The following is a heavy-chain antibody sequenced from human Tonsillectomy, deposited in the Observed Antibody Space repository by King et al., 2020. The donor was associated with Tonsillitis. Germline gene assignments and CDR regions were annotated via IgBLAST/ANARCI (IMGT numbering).Heavy chain of an antibody. Sequence: EVQLVESGGGVVRPGGSLRLSCAASGFTFDGYGMTWVRQVPGKGLEWVSGINWNGDITRYADSVKGRFTISRDNVKNSLYLQMNSLRAEDTALYYCVRVWDTAMVGPLDYWGQGTRVTVSS. CDR2: INWNGDIT. J-gene: IGHJ4*02. CDR3: VRVWDTAMVGPLDY. CDR1: GFTFDGYG. D-gene: IGHD5-18*01. V-gene: IGHV3-20*04.